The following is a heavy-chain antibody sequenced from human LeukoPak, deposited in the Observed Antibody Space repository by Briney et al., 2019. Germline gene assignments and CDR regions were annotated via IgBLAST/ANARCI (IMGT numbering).Heavy chain of an antibody. J-gene: IGHJ4*02. CDR2: IIPIFGTA. CDR1: GGTFSSYA. CDR3: ARPSDSSGYALTQYYFDY. Sequence: SVKVSCKASGGTFSSYAISWVRQAPGQGLEWMGGIIPIFGTANYAQKFQGRVTITADESTSTVYMELSSLRSEDTAVYYCARPSDSSGYALTQYYFDYWGQGTLVTVSS. V-gene: IGHV1-69*01. D-gene: IGHD3-22*01.